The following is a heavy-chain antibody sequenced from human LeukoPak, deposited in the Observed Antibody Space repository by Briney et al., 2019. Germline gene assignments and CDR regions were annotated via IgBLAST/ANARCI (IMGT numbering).Heavy chain of an antibody. J-gene: IGHJ4*02. D-gene: IGHD3-22*01. CDR3: ASFYYYDSSGYYSDY. Sequence: SETLSLTCAVYGGSFSGYYWSWIRQPPGKGLERIGEINHSGSTNYNPSLKSRVTISVDTSKNQFSLKLSSVTAADTAVYYCASFYYYDSSGYYSDYWGQGTLVTVSS. CDR1: GGSFSGYY. V-gene: IGHV4-34*01. CDR2: INHSGST.